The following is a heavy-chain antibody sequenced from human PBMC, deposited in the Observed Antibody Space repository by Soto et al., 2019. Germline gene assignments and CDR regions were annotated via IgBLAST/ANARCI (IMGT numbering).Heavy chain of an antibody. V-gene: IGHV1-18*01. CDR3: ARENSYFDY. Sequence: QIQLLQSGAEVKKPGASVKVTCKASGYTFRNFGISWVRQAPGQGLEWMGWISDYNANSNYAQKLQGRLTMTADTSTSTAYSELRSLRSDDTAVYYCARENSYFDYWGQGTLVTVSS. J-gene: IGHJ4*02. CDR2: ISDYNANS. CDR1: GYTFRNFG.